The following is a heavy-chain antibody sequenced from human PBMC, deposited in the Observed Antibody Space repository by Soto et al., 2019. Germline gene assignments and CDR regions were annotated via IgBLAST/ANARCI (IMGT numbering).Heavy chain of an antibody. V-gene: IGHV5-51*01. D-gene: IGHD2-15*01. CDR3: ASSPSGYCRVSFCREFVNYYGMYG. CDR1: GYTFTIYW. J-gene: IGHJ6*02. Sequence: PGESLKISCKGSGYTFTIYWIAWVRQMPGKGLEWMGIIYPSDSDTRYSPSFQGQGTISADKSISTAYLQWSSLKASDTAMYYCASSPSGYCRVSFCREFVNYYGMYGCGQGTTVTVSS. CDR2: IYPSDSDT.